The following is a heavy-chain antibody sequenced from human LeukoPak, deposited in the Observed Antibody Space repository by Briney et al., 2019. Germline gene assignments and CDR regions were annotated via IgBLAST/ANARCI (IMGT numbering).Heavy chain of an antibody. CDR2: IIPIFGTA. CDR1: GGTFSSYA. D-gene: IGHD4-17*01. CDR3: ARPDYGDCLAPLRTQYYYYGMDV. V-gene: IGHV1-69*13. J-gene: IGHJ6*02. Sequence: WASVKVSCKASGGTFSSYAISWVRQAPGQGLEWMGGIIPIFGTANYAQKFQGRVTITADESTSTAYMELSSLRSEDTAVYYCARPDYGDCLAPLRTQYYYYGMDVWGQGTTVTVSS.